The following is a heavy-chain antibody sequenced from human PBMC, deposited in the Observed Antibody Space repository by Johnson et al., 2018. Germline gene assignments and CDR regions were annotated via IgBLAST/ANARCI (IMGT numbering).Heavy chain of an antibody. J-gene: IGHJ1*01. V-gene: IGHV3-30*18. CDR1: GFTFSSYG. CDR2: ISYDGSNK. D-gene: IGHD3-22*01. CDR3: AKPANYYDSSPFQH. Sequence: QVQLGQAGGGVVQPGRSLRLSCAASGFTFSSYGMHWVRQAPGKGLEWVAVISYDGSNKYYADSVKGRFTIPRDNSKNTLYLQMNSLRAEDTAVYYCAKPANYYDSSPFQHWGQGTLVTVSS.